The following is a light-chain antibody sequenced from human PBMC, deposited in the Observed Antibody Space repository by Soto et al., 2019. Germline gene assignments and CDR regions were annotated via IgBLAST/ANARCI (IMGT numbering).Light chain of an antibody. Sequence: QSVLTQPASVSGSPGQSITISCTGTSSDVGGYKYVSWYQLQPGKAPKLMIYEVSNRPSGVSSRFPGSKSGNTASLTISGLQAEDEADYHCSSYSTNSTPLVFGTGTKVTVL. V-gene: IGLV2-14*01. J-gene: IGLJ1*01. CDR1: SSDVGGYKY. CDR3: SSYSTNSTPLV. CDR2: EVS.